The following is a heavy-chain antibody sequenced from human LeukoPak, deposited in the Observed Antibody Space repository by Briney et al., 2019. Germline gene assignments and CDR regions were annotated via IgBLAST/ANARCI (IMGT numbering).Heavy chain of an antibody. CDR1: GFTFSSHP. J-gene: IGHJ4*02. CDR2: IGAAGTGT. V-gene: IGHV3-23*01. Sequence: GGSLRLSCAASGFTFSSHPMTWVRQAPGKGLEWVSSIGAAGTGTYYSDYVKGRFTISRDSSKNTVFLQMDSLRAEDTAIYFCARRDTSGWYSLDDWGRGTLVTVSS. CDR3: ARRDTSGWYSLDD. D-gene: IGHD6-19*01.